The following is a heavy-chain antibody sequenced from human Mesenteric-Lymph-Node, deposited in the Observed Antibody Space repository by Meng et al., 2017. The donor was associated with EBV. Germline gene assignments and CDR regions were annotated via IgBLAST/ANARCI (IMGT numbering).Heavy chain of an antibody. D-gene: IGHD6-19*01. CDR1: GGSFSGYY. J-gene: IGHJ4*02. Sequence: QVQLKQWGVGLLKPSETLSLTCAVYGGSFSGYYWSWIRQPPGKGLEWIGEINHSGSTNYNPSLKSRVTISVDTSKNQFSLKLSSVTAADTAVYYCARPWLGRFDYWGQGTLVTVSS. V-gene: IGHV4-34*01. CDR2: INHSGST. CDR3: ARPWLGRFDY.